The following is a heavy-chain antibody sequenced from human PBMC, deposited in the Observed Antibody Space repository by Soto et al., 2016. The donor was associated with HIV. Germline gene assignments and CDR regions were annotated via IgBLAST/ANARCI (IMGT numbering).Heavy chain of an antibody. CDR3: TRDRKQQPTGYYYYMDV. D-gene: IGHD6-13*01. Sequence: EVQLVESGGGLVQPGRSLRLSCTASGFTFGDYAMSWVRQAPGKGLEWVGFIRSKAYGGTTEYAASVKGRFTISRDDSKSIAYLQMNSLKTEDTAVYYCTRDRKQQPTGYYYYMDVWGKGTTGHRLL. J-gene: IGHJ6*03. V-gene: IGHV3-49*04. CDR2: IRSKAYGGTT. CDR1: GFTFGDYA.